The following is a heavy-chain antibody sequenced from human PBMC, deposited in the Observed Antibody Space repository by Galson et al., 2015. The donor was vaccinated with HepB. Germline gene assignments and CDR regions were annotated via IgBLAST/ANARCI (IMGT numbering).Heavy chain of an antibody. J-gene: IGHJ4*02. CDR3: ARGRSISWSQYYFDY. Sequence: ETLSLTCTVSGGSISSYYWSWIRQPAGKGLEWIGRIYTSGSTNYNPSLKGRVTMSVDTSKNQFSLKLSSVTAADTAVYYCARGRSISWSQYYFDYWGQGTLVTVSS. V-gene: IGHV4-4*07. D-gene: IGHD2-21*01. CDR1: GGSISSYY. CDR2: IYTSGST.